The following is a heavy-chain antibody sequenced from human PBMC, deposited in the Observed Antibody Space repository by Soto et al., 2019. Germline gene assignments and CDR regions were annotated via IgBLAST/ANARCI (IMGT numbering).Heavy chain of an antibody. CDR3: ARADLLAGYHSVYFDY. CDR2: IYYSGST. D-gene: IGHD2-15*01. Sequence: SETLSLTCTVSGGSISSYYWSWIRQPPGKGLEWIGYIYYSGSTNYNPSLKSRVTISVDTSKNQFSLKLSSVTAADTAVYYCARADLLAGYHSVYFDYWGQGTLVTV. CDR1: GGSISSYY. V-gene: IGHV4-59*01. J-gene: IGHJ4*02.